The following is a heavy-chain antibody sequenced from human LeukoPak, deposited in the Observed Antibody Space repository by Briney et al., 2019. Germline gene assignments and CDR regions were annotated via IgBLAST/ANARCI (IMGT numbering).Heavy chain of an antibody. Sequence: KGGESLKISCKASGYTFTDHRIGWVRQMPGKVLERMGIIYPGDSDTRYSPSFQGQVTISADKSISTPYLQWRNLQAPDTAMYYCARGDNSGWYFFDYWVREPWSPSPQ. CDR1: GYTFTDHR. CDR2: IYPGDSDT. CDR3: ARGDNSGWYFFDY. D-gene: IGHD6-19*01. V-gene: IGHV5-51*01. J-gene: IGHJ4*02.